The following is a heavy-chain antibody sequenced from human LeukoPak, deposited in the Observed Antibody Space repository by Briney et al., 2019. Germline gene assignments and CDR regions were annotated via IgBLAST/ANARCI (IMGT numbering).Heavy chain of an antibody. J-gene: IGHJ3*02. V-gene: IGHV4-59*08. Sequence: PSETLSLTCTVSGSMYNYYWSWIRQPPGKGLEWIGYIHYSGSTNYNPSLKSRVTISVDTSKNQISLNLSSVTAADTAVYYCARIDYSALSHAFDIWGQGTTVTVSS. CDR3: ARIDYSALSHAFDI. CDR1: GSMYNYY. D-gene: IGHD4/OR15-4a*01. CDR2: IHYSGST.